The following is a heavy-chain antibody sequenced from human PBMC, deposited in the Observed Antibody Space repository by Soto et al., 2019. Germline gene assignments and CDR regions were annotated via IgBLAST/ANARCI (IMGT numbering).Heavy chain of an antibody. CDR3: ARDYYGSGAPDHYGMDV. CDR1: GYTFTNYG. CDR2: ISTYTGNT. D-gene: IGHD3-10*01. V-gene: IGHV1-18*01. J-gene: IGHJ6*02. Sequence: QVQLVQSGAEVKKPGASVKVSCKASGYTFTNYGISWVRQAPGQGLEWLGWISTYTGNTDYAQKLQDRLTMTTDTTATTAYMELRSLRPDDTAVYYCARDYYGSGAPDHYGMDVWGQGTTVTVSS.